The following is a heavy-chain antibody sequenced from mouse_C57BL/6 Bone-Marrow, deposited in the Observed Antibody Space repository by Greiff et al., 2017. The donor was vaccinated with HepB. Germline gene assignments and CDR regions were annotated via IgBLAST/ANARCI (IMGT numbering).Heavy chain of an antibody. CDR3: ARDTTDFMDY. CDR2: IYPRSGNT. V-gene: IGHV1-81*01. D-gene: IGHD1-1*01. J-gene: IGHJ4*01. CDR1: GYTFTSYG. Sequence: QVQLKESGAELARPGASVKLSCKASGYTFTSYGISWVKQRTGQGLEWIGEIYPRSGNTYYNEKFKGKATLTADKSSSTAYMELRSLTSEDSAVYFCARDTTDFMDYWGQGTSVTVSS.